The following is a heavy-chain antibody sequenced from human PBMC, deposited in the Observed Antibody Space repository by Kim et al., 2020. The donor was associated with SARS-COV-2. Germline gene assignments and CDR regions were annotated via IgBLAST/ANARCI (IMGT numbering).Heavy chain of an antibody. V-gene: IGHV4-59*01. CDR2: T. Sequence: TNYNPSLKSRVTISVDTSKNQFSLKLSSVTAADTAVYYCARDKSKGAFDIWGQGTMVTVSS. CDR3: ARDKSKGAFDI. J-gene: IGHJ3*02.